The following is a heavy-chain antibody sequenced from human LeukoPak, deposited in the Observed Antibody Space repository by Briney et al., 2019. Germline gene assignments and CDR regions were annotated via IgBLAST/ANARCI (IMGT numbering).Heavy chain of an antibody. CDR1: GFIFSDYW. J-gene: IGHJ4*02. D-gene: IGHD3-10*01. V-gene: IGHV3-74*01. Sequence: GGSLRLSCAASGFIFSDYWMHWVHQAPGKGLVWVSRLNSDGSSTIYADSVKGRFTISRDNAKNTLYLQMNSLRAEDTAVYYCARGLGGTGDHWGQGTLVTVSS. CDR2: LNSDGSST. CDR3: ARGLGGTGDH.